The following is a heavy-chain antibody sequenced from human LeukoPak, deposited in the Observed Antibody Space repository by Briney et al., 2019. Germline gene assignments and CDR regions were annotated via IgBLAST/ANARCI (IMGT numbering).Heavy chain of an antibody. CDR2: IIPILGIA. CDR1: GGTFSSYA. J-gene: IGHJ6*02. Sequence: SVKVSCKASGGTFSSYAISWVRQAPGQGLEWMGRIIPILGIANYAQKFQGRVTITADKSTSTAYMELSSLRSEDTAVYYCARGRLIRDGGYSYGYARYYYYGMDVWGQGTTVTVSS. CDR3: ARGRLIRDGGYSYGYARYYYYGMDV. V-gene: IGHV1-69*04. D-gene: IGHD5-18*01.